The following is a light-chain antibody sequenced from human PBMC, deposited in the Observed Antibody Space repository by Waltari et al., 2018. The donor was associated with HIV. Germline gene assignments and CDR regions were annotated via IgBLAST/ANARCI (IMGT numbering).Light chain of an antibody. J-gene: IGKJ2*01. CDR1: QSLLYSNGYNY. V-gene: IGKV2-28*01. CDR3: MQGLQTPFT. CDR2: LGS. Sequence: DIVMTQSPLSLPVTPGEPASISCRSSQSLLYSNGYNYLDWYLQKPGQSPQLFIYLGSTRASGVPDRFSGSGSGADFTLKISRVEADDVGIYYCMQGLQTPFTFGQGTKLEI.